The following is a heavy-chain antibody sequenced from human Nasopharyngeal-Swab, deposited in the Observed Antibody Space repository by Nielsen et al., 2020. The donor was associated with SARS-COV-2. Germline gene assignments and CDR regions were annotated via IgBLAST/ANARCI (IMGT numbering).Heavy chain of an antibody. CDR2: INHSVST. CDR1: GGSFSGYY. Sequence: SETLSLTCAVYGGSFSGYYWSWIRQPQGKGLEWIGEINHSVSTNCNPSLKRRVTISVDTSKNQFSLKLSSVTAADTAVYHCARSRITGTSRYFDLWGRGTLVTVSS. J-gene: IGHJ2*01. D-gene: IGHD1-7*01. CDR3: ARSRITGTSRYFDL. V-gene: IGHV4-34*01.